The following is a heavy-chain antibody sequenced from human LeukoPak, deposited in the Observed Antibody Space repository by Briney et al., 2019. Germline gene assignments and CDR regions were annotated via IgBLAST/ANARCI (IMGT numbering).Heavy chain of an antibody. CDR3: ARHDIVVVVAATPGAFDL. D-gene: IGHD2-15*01. CDR1: GYSFTSDW. J-gene: IGHJ3*01. CDR2: IYPGDSDT. V-gene: IGHV5-51*01. Sequence: GESLKISCKGSGYSFTSDWIGWVRQMPGKGLEWRGIIYPGDSDTRYRPSFQGQVTIPDDKSISTAYLQWSSLKASDTAMYYCARHDIVVVVAATPGAFDLWGQGPMVTVSS.